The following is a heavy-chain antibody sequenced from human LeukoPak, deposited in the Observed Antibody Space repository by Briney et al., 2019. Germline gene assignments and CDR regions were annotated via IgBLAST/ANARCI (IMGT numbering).Heavy chain of an antibody. Sequence: PSETLSLTCIVSGGSFSSRYWSWIRQSAGKGPEWIGRIHTSGSTNYNPSLRSRVTMSVDTSKNQFSLKLTSVTAADTGVYYCARDRTGYIGYEGDPFDIWGQGTMVTVSS. V-gene: IGHV4-4*07. CDR1: GGSFSSRY. CDR2: IHTSGST. CDR3: ARDRTGYIGYEGDPFDI. J-gene: IGHJ3*02. D-gene: IGHD5-12*01.